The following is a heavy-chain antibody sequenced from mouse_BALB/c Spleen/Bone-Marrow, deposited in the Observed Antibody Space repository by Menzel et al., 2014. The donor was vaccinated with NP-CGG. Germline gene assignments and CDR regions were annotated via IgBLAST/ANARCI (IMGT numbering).Heavy chain of an antibody. V-gene: IGHV5-12-1*01. CDR1: GFAFSSHD. Sequence: DVHLVESGGGLVKPGGSLKLSCAASGFAFSSHDMSWVRQTPEKRLEWVAYISSGGGSTYYPDTVKGRFTISRDNAKNTLYLQMSSLKSEDTAMYYCARHYGYGAMDYWGQGTSVTVSS. D-gene: IGHD1-2*01. CDR2: ISSGGGST. J-gene: IGHJ4*01. CDR3: ARHYGYGAMDY.